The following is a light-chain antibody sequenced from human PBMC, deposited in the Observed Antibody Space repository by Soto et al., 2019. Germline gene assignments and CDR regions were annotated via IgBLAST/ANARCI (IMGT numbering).Light chain of an antibody. J-gene: IGLJ1*01. CDR2: GNN. CDR1: SSNVESNA. V-gene: IGLV1-44*01. CDR3: ASWDDSLNGYV. Sequence: QSVLTQPPSASGTPGQRVTISCSGSSSNVESNAVNWYQQLPGTAPKLLIYGNNRRPSGVPDRFSGSKSDTSASLTISGLQSDDETDYYCASWDDSLNGYVFGTGTKLTVL.